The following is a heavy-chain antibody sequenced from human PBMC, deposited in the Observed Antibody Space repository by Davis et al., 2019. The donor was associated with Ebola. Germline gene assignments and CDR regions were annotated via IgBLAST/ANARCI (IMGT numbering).Heavy chain of an antibody. CDR1: GFTVSRNY. D-gene: IGHD5-12*01. CDR3: AREGATIVY. J-gene: IGHJ4*02. V-gene: IGHV3-53*04. Sequence: GESLKISCAASGFTVSRNYMSWVRQAPGKGLEWVSVIYSGGSTYYADSVKGRFTISRHNSKNTLYLQMNSLRAEDTAVYYCAREGATIVYWGQGTLVTVSS. CDR2: IYSGGST.